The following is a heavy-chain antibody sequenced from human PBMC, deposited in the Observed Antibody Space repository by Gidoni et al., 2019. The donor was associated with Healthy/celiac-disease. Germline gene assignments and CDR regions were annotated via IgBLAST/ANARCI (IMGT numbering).Heavy chain of an antibody. Sequence: ELQLVESGGGLVRPGGSLSISCAASGFTFSSYDMHLVRQATGKGLEWVSAIVTAGDTYYPGSVKGRFTISIENAKNSFYLQMNSLRAEDTAVYYCARGTITFGGVIASFDYWGQGTLVTVSS. V-gene: IGHV3-13*01. D-gene: IGHD3-16*02. CDR3: ARGTITFGGVIASFDY. CDR1: GFTFSSYD. CDR2: IVTAGDT. J-gene: IGHJ4*02.